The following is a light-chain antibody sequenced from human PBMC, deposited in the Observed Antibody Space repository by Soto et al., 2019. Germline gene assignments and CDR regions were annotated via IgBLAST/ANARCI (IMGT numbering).Light chain of an antibody. V-gene: IGKV1-13*02. CDR2: DVS. CDR3: HQFNSYPIT. Sequence: AIQLTQSPSSLSASVGDRVTITCRASQDIRGALAWYQQKPGKAPKMLIYDVSTLESGVPSRFSGSSSGTDFTLTISSLQPVDFATYYCHQFNSYPITFGQGTRLE. CDR1: QDIRGA. J-gene: IGKJ5*01.